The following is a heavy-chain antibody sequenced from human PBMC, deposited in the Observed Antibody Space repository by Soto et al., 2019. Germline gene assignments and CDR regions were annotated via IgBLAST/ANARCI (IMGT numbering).Heavy chain of an antibody. CDR1: RFTFSGYW. CDR2: IKEDGGEK. V-gene: IGHV3-7*01. CDR3: ARGARN. J-gene: IGHJ3*01. Sequence: EVQLVESGGDLVQPGGSLRLSCADSRFTFSGYWMYWVRQAPGKGLEWVANIKEDGGEKNYVDSVRGRFTISRDNAKNSLYLQMNSLRAEDTAVYYCARGARNWGQGTMVTVS.